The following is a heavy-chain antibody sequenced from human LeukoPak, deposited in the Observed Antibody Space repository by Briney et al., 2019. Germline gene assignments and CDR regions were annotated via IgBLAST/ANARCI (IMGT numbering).Heavy chain of an antibody. V-gene: IGHV3-11*04. Sequence: GGSLRLSCAASGFTFSDYYMSWIRQAPGKGLEWVSYISSSGSTIYYADSVKGRFTISRDSAKNSLYLQMNSLRAEDTAVYYCARDDYYDSSGHHFDYWGQGTLVTVSS. J-gene: IGHJ4*02. CDR1: GFTFSDYY. D-gene: IGHD3-22*01. CDR3: ARDDYYDSSGHHFDY. CDR2: ISSSGSTI.